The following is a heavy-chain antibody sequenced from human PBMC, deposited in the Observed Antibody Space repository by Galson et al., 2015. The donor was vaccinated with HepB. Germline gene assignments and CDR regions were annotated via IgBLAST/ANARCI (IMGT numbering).Heavy chain of an antibody. CDR2: SNPNSGTT. D-gene: IGHD5-12*01. J-gene: IGHJ5*02. Sequence: SVKVSCKASGYTLSSYYMHWVRQAPGQGLEWMGMSNPNSGTTSYAQKFQGRVTMTRDTSTNTVYMELSSLMSEDTAVYYCAGGSGYDFAWFDPWGQGTLVTVSS. CDR1: GYTLSSYY. V-gene: IGHV1-46*03. CDR3: AGGSGYDFAWFDP.